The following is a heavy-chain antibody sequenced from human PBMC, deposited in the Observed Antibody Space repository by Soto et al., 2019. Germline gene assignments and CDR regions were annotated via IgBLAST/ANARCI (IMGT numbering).Heavy chain of an antibody. V-gene: IGHV1-3*01. D-gene: IGHD3-22*01. Sequence: QVQLVQSGTEVKKPGASVKVSSKASGYRFTDYVIHWVRQAPGQRLEWMGWIGAGDGKTYYSQNFQGRVSITRDTSASTAYMEFSSLISEDTAVYYCVRDYASDSGVHLDFWGQGALVTVSS. CDR1: GYRFTDYV. J-gene: IGHJ4*02. CDR2: IGAGDGKT. CDR3: VRDYASDSGVHLDF.